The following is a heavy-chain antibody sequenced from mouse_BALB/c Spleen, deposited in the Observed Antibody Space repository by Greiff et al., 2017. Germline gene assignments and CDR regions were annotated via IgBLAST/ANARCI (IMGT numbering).Heavy chain of an antibody. J-gene: IGHJ2*01. CDR3: ANLYGRSDY. D-gene: IGHD1-1*01. Sequence: QVQLQQSGAELAKPGASVKMSCKASGYTFTSYWMHWVKQRPGQGLEWIGYINPSTGYTEYNQKFKDKATLTADKSSSTAYMQLSSLTSEDSAVYYCANLYGRSDYGGQGATLTVSA. V-gene: IGHV1-7*01. CDR1: GYTFTSYW. CDR2: INPSTGYT.